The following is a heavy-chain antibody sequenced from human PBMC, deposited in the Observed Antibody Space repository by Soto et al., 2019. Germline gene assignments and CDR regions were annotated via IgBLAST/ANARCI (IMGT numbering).Heavy chain of an antibody. CDR2: VYRDGSA. Sequence: SETLSLTCDVSGVSISSGDWWSWVRQPPGKELEWIGEVYRDGSANYHPSLERRVTISVDTSKNQFSLRLSSVTAADTAIYYCARLIYDSRLNYLYFDSWGQGMLVTVSS. CDR3: ARLIYDSRLNYLYFDS. CDR1: GVSISSGDW. V-gene: IGHV4-4*02. D-gene: IGHD3-22*01. J-gene: IGHJ4*02.